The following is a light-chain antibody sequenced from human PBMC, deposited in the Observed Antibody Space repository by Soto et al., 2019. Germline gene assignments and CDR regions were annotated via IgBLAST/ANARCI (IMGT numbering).Light chain of an antibody. J-gene: IGKJ5*01. CDR2: DAS. V-gene: IGKV1-33*01. Sequence: IQLTQSRSSLSASVRAILAITCQASQDISKYLSWFQQKPGKAPKLLIYDASNLETGVPSRFTGRGSGTDFTFTISSLQPEDIATYYCQQYDNLPITFGHGTRLEIK. CDR3: QQYDNLPIT. CDR1: QDISKY.